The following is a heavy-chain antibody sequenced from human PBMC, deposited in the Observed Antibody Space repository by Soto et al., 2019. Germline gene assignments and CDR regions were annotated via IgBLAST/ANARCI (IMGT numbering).Heavy chain of an antibody. Sequence: GASVKVSCKASGYTFTSYAMHWVRQAPGQRLEWMGWINAGNGNTKYSQKFQGRVTITRDTSASTAYMELSSLRSEDTAVYYCARDAGGSYYDSSGFSGIWGQGTMVTVS. CDR1: GYTFTSYA. J-gene: IGHJ3*02. CDR2: INAGNGNT. CDR3: ARDAGGSYYDSSGFSGI. V-gene: IGHV1-3*01. D-gene: IGHD3-22*01.